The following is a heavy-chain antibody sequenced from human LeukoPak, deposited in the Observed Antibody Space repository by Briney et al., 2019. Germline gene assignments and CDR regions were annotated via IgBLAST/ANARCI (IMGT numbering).Heavy chain of an antibody. CDR3: ARGGGMGHYYYYMDV. CDR1: GGSIISYY. J-gene: IGHJ6*03. CDR2: IYYSGST. D-gene: IGHD5-24*01. Sequence: SETLSLTCTVSGGSIISYYWSWIRQPPGKGLEWIGYIYYSGSTNYNPSLKRRVTISVDTSKNQFSLKLSSVTAADTAVYYCARGGGMGHYYYYMDVWGKGTTVTISS. V-gene: IGHV4-59*01.